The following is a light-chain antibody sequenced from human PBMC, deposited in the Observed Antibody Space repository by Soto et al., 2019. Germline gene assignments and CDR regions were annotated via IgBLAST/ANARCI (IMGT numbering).Light chain of an antibody. CDR1: SSDIGRYDY. CDR2: RVI. J-gene: IGLJ3*02. CDR3: GSYTSATTWV. Sequence: QSALTQPASVSGSPGQSITISCTGTSSDIGRYDYVSWYQQFPGKVPKLMIYRVINRPSGVSDRFSGSKSGNSASLSISGLQPEDEASYFCGSYTSATTWVFGGGTKVTVL. V-gene: IGLV2-14*03.